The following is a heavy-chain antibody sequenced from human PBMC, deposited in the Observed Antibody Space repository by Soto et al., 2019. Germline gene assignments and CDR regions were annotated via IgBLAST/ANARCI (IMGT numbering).Heavy chain of an antibody. V-gene: IGHV1-69*01. CDR3: ARSKEYSSGWYNCFDP. Sequence: QVQLVQSGAEVKRPGSSVKVSCTASGGTFTNYSVHWLRQAPGQGLEWWGGIVPLFGTTNYAQKFRGRVTITADESTNTAYMDLRSLRSEDTAIYYCARSKEYSSGWYNCFDPWGQGALVTVAS. CDR1: GGTFTNYS. CDR2: IVPLFGTT. J-gene: IGHJ5*02. D-gene: IGHD6-19*01.